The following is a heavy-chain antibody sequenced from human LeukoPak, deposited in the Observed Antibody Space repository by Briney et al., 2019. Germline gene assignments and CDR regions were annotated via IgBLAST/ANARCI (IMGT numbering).Heavy chain of an antibody. J-gene: IGHJ4*02. D-gene: IGHD4-17*01. Sequence: ASVRVSCKASGYTFTSYDINWVRQAPGQGLEWMGWMNPNSGNTGYAQKFQGRVTITRNTSISTAYMELSSLRSEDTAVYYCARNAFPRGMTTHVDYWGQGTLVTVSS. CDR3: ARNAFPRGMTTHVDY. CDR2: MNPNSGNT. V-gene: IGHV1-8*03. CDR1: GYTFTSYD.